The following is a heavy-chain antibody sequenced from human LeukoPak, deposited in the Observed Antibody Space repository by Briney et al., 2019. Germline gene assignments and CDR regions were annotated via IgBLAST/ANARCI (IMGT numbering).Heavy chain of an antibody. CDR2: IWYDGSNK. CDR3: AKDLGYSYGYRLSLFDY. D-gene: IGHD5-18*01. J-gene: IGHJ4*02. CDR1: GFTFSSYG. V-gene: IGHV3-33*06. Sequence: PGGSLRLSCAASGFTFSSYGMHWVRQAPGKGLEWVAVIWYDGSNKYYADSVKGGFTISRDNSKNKLYLQMNSLRAEDTAVYYCAKDLGYSYGYRLSLFDYWGQGTLVTVSS.